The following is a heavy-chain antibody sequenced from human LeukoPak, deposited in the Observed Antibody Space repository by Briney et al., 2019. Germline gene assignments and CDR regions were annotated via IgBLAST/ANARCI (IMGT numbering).Heavy chain of an antibody. Sequence: GGSLRLSCAASGFTLSSYSMNWVRQAPGKGLEWVSSISSSSSYIYYADSVKGRFTISRDNAKNSLYLQMNSQRAEDTAVYYCARGNAGSSSLWGQGTMVTVSS. D-gene: IGHD6-6*01. CDR3: ARGNAGSSSL. V-gene: IGHV3-21*01. J-gene: IGHJ3*01. CDR2: ISSSSSYI. CDR1: GFTLSSYS.